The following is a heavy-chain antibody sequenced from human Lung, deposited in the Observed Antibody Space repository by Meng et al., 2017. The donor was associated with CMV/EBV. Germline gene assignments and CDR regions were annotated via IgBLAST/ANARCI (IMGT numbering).Heavy chain of an antibody. CDR3: ARDLLLWFGELFPLDY. CDR1: GFTFSSYW. J-gene: IGHJ4*02. D-gene: IGHD3-10*01. V-gene: IGHV3-7*01. Sequence: LXCAASGFTFSSYWMSWVRQAPGKGLEWVANIKQDGSEKYYVDSVKGRFTISRDNAKNSLYLQMNSLRAEDTAVYYCARDLLLWFGELFPLDYWGQGTLVTVSS. CDR2: IKQDGSEK.